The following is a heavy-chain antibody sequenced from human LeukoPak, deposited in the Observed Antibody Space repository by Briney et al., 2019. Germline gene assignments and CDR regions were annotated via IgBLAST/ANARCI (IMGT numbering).Heavy chain of an antibody. V-gene: IGHV1-18*01. D-gene: IGHD2-2*01. J-gene: IGHJ6*02. CDR1: GYTFTSYG. CDR2: ISAYNGNT. Sequence: ASVKVSCKASGYTFTSYGIIWVRQAPGQGLEWMGWISAYNGNTNYAQKLQGRVTMTTDTSTSTAYMELRSLRSDDTAVYYCARIDIVVVPAALRRNYYYGMDVWGQGTTVTVSS. CDR3: ARIDIVVVPAALRRNYYYGMDV.